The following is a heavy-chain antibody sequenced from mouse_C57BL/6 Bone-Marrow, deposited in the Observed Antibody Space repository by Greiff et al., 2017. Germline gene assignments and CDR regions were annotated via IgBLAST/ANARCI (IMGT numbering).Heavy chain of an antibody. V-gene: IGHV2-2*01. Sequence: VQGVESGPGLVQPSQSLSITCTVSGFSLTRYGVHWVRQSPGKGLEWLGVIWSGGSTDYNAAFISRLSISKDNSKSPVFFKMNSLQADDTAIYYCARRGADYLWYFDVWGTGTTVTVSS. D-gene: IGHD2-4*01. CDR2: IWSGGST. J-gene: IGHJ1*03. CDR3: ARRGADYLWYFDV. CDR1: GFSLTRYG.